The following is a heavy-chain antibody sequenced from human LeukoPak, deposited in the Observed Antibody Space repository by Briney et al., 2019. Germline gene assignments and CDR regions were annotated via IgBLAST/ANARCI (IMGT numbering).Heavy chain of an antibody. D-gene: IGHD3-22*01. J-gene: IGHJ4*02. Sequence: GGSLRLSCAAPEFTFTAYLIHWVRQAPGKGLEWVAVMSSDGNAMFYADSVKGRFTISRDNSKNTLYLQMNSLRAEDTAVYYCVRESEYYFDHSASFDYWGQGTLVTVSS. V-gene: IGHV3-30-3*01. CDR1: EFTFTAYL. CDR3: VRESEYYFDHSASFDY. CDR2: MSSDGNAM.